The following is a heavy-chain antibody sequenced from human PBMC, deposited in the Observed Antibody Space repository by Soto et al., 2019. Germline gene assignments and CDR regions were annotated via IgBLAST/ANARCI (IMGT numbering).Heavy chain of an antibody. CDR1: GFTFNDAW. J-gene: IGHJ4*02. Sequence: PGGSLRLSCAGSGFTFNDAWMNWVRQAPGKGLEWVGRIKSESDGGTTAYAAPVQGRFTISRDDSKNTVYLQMNSLRTEHTALYYCMTDRQYRPAYWGQGT. V-gene: IGHV3-15*07. D-gene: IGHD3-16*01. CDR3: MTDRQYRPAY. CDR2: IKSESDGGTT.